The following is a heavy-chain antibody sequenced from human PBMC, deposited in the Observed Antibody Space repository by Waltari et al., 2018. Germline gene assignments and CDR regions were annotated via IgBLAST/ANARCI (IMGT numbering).Heavy chain of an antibody. CDR1: GYSISSGYY. J-gene: IGHJ4*02. V-gene: IGHV4-38-2*01. Sequence: QVQLQESGPGLVKPSETLSLTCAVSGYSISSGYYWGWIRQPPGKGLEWIGSIYHSGSTYYNPSLKSRVTISVDTSKNQFSLKLSSVTAADTAAYYCARSFKWELPKVDYWGQGTLVTVSS. CDR2: IYHSGST. CDR3: ARSFKWELPKVDY. D-gene: IGHD1-26*01.